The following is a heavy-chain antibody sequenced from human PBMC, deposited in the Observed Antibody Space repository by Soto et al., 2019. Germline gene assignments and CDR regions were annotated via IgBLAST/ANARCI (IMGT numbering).Heavy chain of an antibody. CDR3: ARRYGDCFDY. V-gene: IGHV4-59*08. Sequence: QVQLPESGPGLVKPSETLYLTCTVSGGSISSYYWSWIRQPPGKGLEWIGYIYYSGSTNYNPSLKSRVTISVDTSKNQFSLKLSSVTAADTAVYYCARRYGDCFDYWGQGTLVTVSS. J-gene: IGHJ4*02. CDR2: IYYSGST. D-gene: IGHD4-17*01. CDR1: GGSISSYY.